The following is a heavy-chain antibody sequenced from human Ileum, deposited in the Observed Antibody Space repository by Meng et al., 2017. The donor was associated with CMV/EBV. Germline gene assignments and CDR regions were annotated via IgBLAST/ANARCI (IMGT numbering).Heavy chain of an antibody. CDR3: ARASPQRRFLSY. V-gene: IGHV4-34*01. J-gene: IGHJ4*02. CDR1: SGALHKYK. D-gene: IGHD3-3*01. Sequence: QGGGRRWQSLEYLAIKFAFFSGALHKYKGTWIRQPPGKGREWIWEISHVGDTNYNPSLRGRVTISVDMSKKQFSLNLASVTAADTAIYYCARASPQRRFLSYWGQGTLVTVSS. CDR2: ISHVGDT.